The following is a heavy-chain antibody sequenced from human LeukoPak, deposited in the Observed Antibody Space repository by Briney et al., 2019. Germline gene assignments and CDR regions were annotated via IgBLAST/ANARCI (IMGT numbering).Heavy chain of an antibody. CDR1: GASITSYY. D-gene: IGHD3-22*01. V-gene: IGHV4-59*08. CDR3: ARSLFYYDSSGYYY. Sequence: SETLSLTRTVSGASITSYYWSWIRQPPGEGLEWIGHISYSGNTNYNPSLKSRVTISVDTSKNQFSLKLSSVTAADTAVYYCARSLFYYDSSGYYYWGQRTLVTVSS. J-gene: IGHJ4*02. CDR2: ISYSGNT.